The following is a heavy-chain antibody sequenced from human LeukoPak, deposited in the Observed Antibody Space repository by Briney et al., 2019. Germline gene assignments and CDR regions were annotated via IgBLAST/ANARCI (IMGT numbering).Heavy chain of an antibody. D-gene: IGHD2-2*03. Sequence: GGPLRLSCAASGFSFSSYSMNWVRQAPGKGLEWVSSITSSSSYIYYGDSVKGRFTISRDNAKNSLYLQMNSLRAEDTAVYYCARDRGGYCGSTSCHPYDYWGQGTLVTVSS. J-gene: IGHJ4*02. V-gene: IGHV3-21*01. CDR3: ARDRGGYCGSTSCHPYDY. CDR2: ITSSSSYI. CDR1: GFSFSSYS.